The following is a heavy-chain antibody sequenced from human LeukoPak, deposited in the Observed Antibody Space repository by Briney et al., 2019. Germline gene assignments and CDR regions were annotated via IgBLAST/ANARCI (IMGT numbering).Heavy chain of an antibody. D-gene: IGHD1-1*01. CDR3: ASELAYYFDY. CDR1: GFAFGSYA. CDR2: IGSSGTTI. V-gene: IGHV3-48*03. J-gene: IGHJ4*02. Sequence: GGSLRLSCAASGFAFGSYAMHWVRQAPGKGLEWVSYIGSSGTTIYYADSVKGRFTISRDNAKNSLYLQMNSLRAEDTAVYYCASELAYYFDYWGQGTLVTVSS.